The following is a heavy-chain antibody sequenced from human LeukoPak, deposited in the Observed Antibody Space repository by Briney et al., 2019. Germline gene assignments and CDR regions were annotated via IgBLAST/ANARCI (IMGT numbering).Heavy chain of an antibody. J-gene: IGHJ3*01. D-gene: IGHD1-26*01. V-gene: IGHV4-39*01. CDR3: ATPYSGGYHGLDV. CDR1: GGSISSSTYY. CDR2: IYYSGST. Sequence: SETLSLTCTVSGGSISSSTYYWGWIRQPPGKGREWIGSIYYSGSTYYNPSLKSRVTISVDTSKNQFSLKLNSVTAADTAVYYCATPYSGGYHGLDVWGQGTMVTVSS.